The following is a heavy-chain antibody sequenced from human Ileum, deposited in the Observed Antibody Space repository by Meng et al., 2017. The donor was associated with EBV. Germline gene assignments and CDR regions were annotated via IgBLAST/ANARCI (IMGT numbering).Heavy chain of an antibody. CDR2: IYHSGDS. D-gene: IGHD6-19*01. Sequence: ESRPRLVKPLEPMSLTCTVYGDSISSNSWLNWVQQPPGKGLEWIGYIYHSGDSNYNPSLKSRVTISLDNSNNQFSLTLSSVTAADTAVYYCARDPIPVPGRNFDYWGQGTLVTVSS. J-gene: IGHJ4*02. CDR1: GDSISSNSW. CDR3: ARDPIPVPGRNFDY. V-gene: IGHV4-4*02.